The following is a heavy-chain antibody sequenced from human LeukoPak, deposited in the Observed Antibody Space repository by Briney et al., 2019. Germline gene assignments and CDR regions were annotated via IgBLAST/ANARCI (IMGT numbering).Heavy chain of an antibody. V-gene: IGHV3-30-3*01. J-gene: IGHJ1*01. CDR2: ISYDGSNK. CDR1: GFTFSSYA. CDR3: ARGTQAADH. D-gene: IGHD6-13*01. Sequence: PGGSLRLSCAASGFTFSSYAMHWVRQAPGKGLEWVAVISYDGSNKYYADSVKGRFTISRDNSKNTLYLQMNSLRAEDTAVYYCARGTQAADHWGQGTLVTVSS.